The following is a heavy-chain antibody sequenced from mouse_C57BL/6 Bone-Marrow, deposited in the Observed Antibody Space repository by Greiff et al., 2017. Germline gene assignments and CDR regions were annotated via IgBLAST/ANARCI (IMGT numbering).Heavy chain of an antibody. CDR3: ARWDFYGSRGDAY. D-gene: IGHD1-1*01. J-gene: IGHJ3*01. CDR2: IYPGSGST. CDR1: GYTFTSYW. Sequence: VQLQQPGAELVKPGASVKMSCKASGYTFTSYWITWVKQRPGQGLEWIGDIYPGSGSTNYNEKFKSKATLTVDTSSSTAYMQLSSLTSEDSAVYYRARWDFYGSRGDAYWGQGTLVTVSA. V-gene: IGHV1-55*01.